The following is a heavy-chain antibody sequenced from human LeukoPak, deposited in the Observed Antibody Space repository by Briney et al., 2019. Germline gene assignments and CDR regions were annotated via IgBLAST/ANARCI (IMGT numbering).Heavy chain of an antibody. Sequence: ASVKVSCKASAYNFISYGISWVRLVPGQGLEWMGWISAYNSDTNYAQSFQGRVTMTTDTSTSTAYMELRSLKSDDTAVYYCARNAFNTSSENYFDFWGRGTLVTVSS. V-gene: IGHV1-18*01. J-gene: IGHJ4*02. CDR1: AYNFISYG. CDR2: ISAYNSDT. CDR3: ARNAFNTSSENYFDF. D-gene: IGHD6-6*01.